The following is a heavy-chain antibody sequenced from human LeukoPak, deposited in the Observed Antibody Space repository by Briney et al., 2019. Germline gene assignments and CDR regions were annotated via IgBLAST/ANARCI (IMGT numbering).Heavy chain of an antibody. CDR3: ARVHATMVRGVIIPSWYFDL. CDR1: GGSINIYY. CDR2: IYNSGST. J-gene: IGHJ2*01. V-gene: IGHV4-59*01. D-gene: IGHD3-10*01. Sequence: PSETLSLTCTVSGGSINIYYWSWIWQPPGKGLEWIGYIYNSGSTNYNPSLKSRVTISVDTSKNQFSLKLSSVTAADTAVYYCARVHATMVRGVIIPSWYFDLWGRGTLVTVSS.